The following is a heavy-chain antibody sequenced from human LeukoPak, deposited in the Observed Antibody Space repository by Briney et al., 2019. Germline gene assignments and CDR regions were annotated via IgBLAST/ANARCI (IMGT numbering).Heavy chain of an antibody. Sequence: GGCLRLSCAASGFTFSSYWMSWVRQAPGKGLEWVANIKQDGSEKYYVDSVKGRFTISKDNAENSLYLQMNSLRAEDTAVYYCARLPLPYSSSWYGPYFDYWGQGTLVTVSS. J-gene: IGHJ4*02. D-gene: IGHD6-13*01. CDR2: IKQDGSEK. CDR3: ARLPLPYSSSWYGPYFDY. V-gene: IGHV3-7*03. CDR1: GFTFSSYW.